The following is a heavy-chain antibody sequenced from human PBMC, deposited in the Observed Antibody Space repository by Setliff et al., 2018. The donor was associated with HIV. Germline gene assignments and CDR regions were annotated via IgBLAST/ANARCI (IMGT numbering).Heavy chain of an antibody. CDR3: ARRIWSGYSFDY. CDR2: ISSSGGVI. V-gene: IGHV3-48*03. CDR1: GFTFRNYE. Sequence: GGSLRLSCAASGFTFRNYEMNWVRQAPGKGLEWVSYISSSGGVIYYADSVKGRFTISRDSATNSLYLQMNSLRAEDTAVYYCARRIWSGYSFDYWGQGTLVTVSS. J-gene: IGHJ4*02. D-gene: IGHD3-3*01.